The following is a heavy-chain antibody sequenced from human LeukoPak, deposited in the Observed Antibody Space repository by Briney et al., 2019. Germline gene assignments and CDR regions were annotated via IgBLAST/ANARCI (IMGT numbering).Heavy chain of an antibody. D-gene: IGHD5-12*01. CDR2: ISWNSGSA. V-gene: IGHV3-9*01. J-gene: IGHJ4*02. Sequence: PGVSLRLSCAASGFTFDDYSMHWVRQAPGKGLEWVSGISWNSGSAGYADSVKGRFTISRDSAKNSLYLQMNSLRTEDTALYYCAKHRTYSAYAALDYWGQGTLLTVSS. CDR1: GFTFDDYS. CDR3: AKHRTYSAYAALDY.